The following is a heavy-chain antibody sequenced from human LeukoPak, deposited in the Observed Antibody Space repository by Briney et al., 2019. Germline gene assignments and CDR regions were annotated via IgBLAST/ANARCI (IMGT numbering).Heavy chain of an antibody. CDR2: MNPNSGNT. CDR1: GYTFTSYD. D-gene: IGHD3-22*01. Sequence: GASVKVSCTASGYTFTSYDINWVRQATGQGLERMGWMNPNSGNTGYAQKFQGRVTITRNTSISTAYMELSSLTSEDPAVYYCAGGGGDSSGYEFDYWGQGTLVTVSS. V-gene: IGHV1-8*03. J-gene: IGHJ4*02. CDR3: AGGGGDSSGYEFDY.